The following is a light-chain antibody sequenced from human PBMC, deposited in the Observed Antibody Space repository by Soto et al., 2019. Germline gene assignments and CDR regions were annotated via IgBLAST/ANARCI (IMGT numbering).Light chain of an antibody. Sequence: QSALTQPASVSGSPGQSITISCTGTSSDVGGYNYVSWYQQHPGKAPKLMIYEVSNRPSGVSNRFSGSKSGNTASLTISGLQAEDEADYYCSSYTSSSTAVVFGGETKVTVL. CDR3: SSYTSSSTAVV. J-gene: IGLJ2*01. CDR2: EVS. CDR1: SSDVGGYNY. V-gene: IGLV2-14*01.